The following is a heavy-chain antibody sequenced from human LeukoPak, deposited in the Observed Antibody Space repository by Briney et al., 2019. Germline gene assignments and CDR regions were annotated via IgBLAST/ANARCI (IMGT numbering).Heavy chain of an antibody. V-gene: IGHV3-23*01. Sequence: PGGSLRLSCAASGFTFRNYAMSWVRQAPGKGLEWVSVVSGGGGGAYYADSLKGRFTISRDNAKNTLYLQMNSLRADDTAVYYCAAGTAADYWGQGTRVAVSS. CDR2: VSGGGGGA. D-gene: IGHD6-13*01. J-gene: IGHJ4*02. CDR1: GFTFRNYA. CDR3: AAGTAADY.